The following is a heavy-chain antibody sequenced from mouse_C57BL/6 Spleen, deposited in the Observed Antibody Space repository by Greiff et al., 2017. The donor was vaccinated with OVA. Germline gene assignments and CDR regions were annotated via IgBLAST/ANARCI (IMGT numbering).Heavy chain of an antibody. CDR3: ARQNYYGSSPWFAY. D-gene: IGHD1-1*01. V-gene: IGHV5-6*01. J-gene: IGHJ3*01. CDR1: GFTFSSYG. Sequence: EVKLVESGGDLVKPGGSLKLSCAASGFTFSSYGMSWVRQTPDKRLEWVATISSGGSYTYYPDSVKGRFTISRDNAKNTLYLQMSSLKSEDTAMYYCARQNYYGSSPWFAYWGQGTLVTVSA. CDR2: ISSGGSYT.